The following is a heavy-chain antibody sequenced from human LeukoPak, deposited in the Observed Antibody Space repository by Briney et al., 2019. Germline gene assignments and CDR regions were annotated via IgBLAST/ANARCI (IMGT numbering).Heavy chain of an antibody. D-gene: IGHD6-19*01. V-gene: IGHV3-66*01. CDR3: ARGPLAVAGNDY. Sequence: RGGSLRLSCAASGFTVSSHYMSWVRQAPGKGLEWVAVIYSGGSTYYGDSVKGRFTISRDNSKNTLYLQMNSLRAEDTAVYYCARGPLAVAGNDYWGQGTLVTVSS. CDR1: GFTVSSHY. CDR2: IYSGGST. J-gene: IGHJ4*02.